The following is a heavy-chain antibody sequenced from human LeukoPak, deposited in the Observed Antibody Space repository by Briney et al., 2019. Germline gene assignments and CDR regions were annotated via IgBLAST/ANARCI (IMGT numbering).Heavy chain of an antibody. CDR2: IYFSGST. V-gene: IGHV4-31*03. D-gene: IGHD3-16*01. Sequence: SETLSLTCTVSGASITNDDYYWSWIRQHPGKGLEWIGYIYFSGSTHYNPTLKSRASVPVDTSKSQFSLSLTSVPAADTAVYYCARRAPYWFDPGGQRTLVIVSS. J-gene: IGHJ5*02. CDR1: GASITNDDYY. CDR3: ARRAPYWFDP.